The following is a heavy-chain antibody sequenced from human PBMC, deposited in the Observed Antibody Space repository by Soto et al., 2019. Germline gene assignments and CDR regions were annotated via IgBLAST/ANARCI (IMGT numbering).Heavy chain of an antibody. Sequence: QVPLVQSGAEVKKPGASVTLSCKASGYTFTNYDINWVRQATGQGLEWMGWMNPSSANTGYAQNFRGRVTMTRDTSISTAYMELSSLISEDTAVYYCARGPPYSGSANYYYYMDVWGRGTTVTVS. V-gene: IGHV1-8*01. D-gene: IGHD3-10*01. J-gene: IGHJ6*03. CDR1: GYTFTNYD. CDR2: MNPSSANT. CDR3: ARGPPYSGSANYYYYMDV.